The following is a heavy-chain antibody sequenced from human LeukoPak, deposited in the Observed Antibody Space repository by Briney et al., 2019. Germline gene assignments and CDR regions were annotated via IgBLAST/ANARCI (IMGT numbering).Heavy chain of an antibody. CDR3: ATWGHSSQNFDY. CDR1: GFTFSSYS. D-gene: IGHD6-13*01. J-gene: IGHJ4*02. Sequence: PGVSLRLSCAASGFTFSSYSMNWVRQAPGKGLEWVSSISSSSSYIYYADSVKGRFTISRDNAKNSLYLQMNSLRAEDTAVYYCATWGHSSQNFDYWGQGTLVTVSS. CDR2: ISSSSSYI. V-gene: IGHV3-21*01.